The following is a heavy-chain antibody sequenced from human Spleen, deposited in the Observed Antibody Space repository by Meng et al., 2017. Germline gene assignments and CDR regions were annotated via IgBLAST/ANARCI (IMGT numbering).Heavy chain of an antibody. Sequence: QVQLQESGPGLVKPSQTLSLTCPVSGASISRIGYYWSWIRQHPGKGLEWVGYIYYTGNTDYNPSLNSRLTISVDMSKNQFSLKLSSVTAADTAVYYCARVLRSTRHFDYWGQGALVTVSS. J-gene: IGHJ4*02. CDR3: ARVLRSTRHFDY. CDR1: GASISRIGYY. CDR2: IYYTGNT. V-gene: IGHV4-31*03.